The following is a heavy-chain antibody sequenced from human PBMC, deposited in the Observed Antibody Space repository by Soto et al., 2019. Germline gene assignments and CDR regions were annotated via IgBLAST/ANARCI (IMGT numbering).Heavy chain of an antibody. CDR2: INHSGTT. CDR3: ARGMAVAGHYFDS. J-gene: IGHJ4*02. Sequence: QVQLQQWGAGLLKPSETLSLTCAVYGGSFSGYYWSWIRQPPGKGLEWIGQINHSGTTNYNPSLQSRVTMSVDTNTNQFSLKLNFVTAADTAVYYCARGMAVAGHYFDSWGQGTLVTVSS. CDR1: GGSFSGYY. V-gene: IGHV4-34*01. D-gene: IGHD6-19*01.